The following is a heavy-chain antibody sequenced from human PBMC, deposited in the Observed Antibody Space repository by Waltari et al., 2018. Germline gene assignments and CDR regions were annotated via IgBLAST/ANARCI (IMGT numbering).Heavy chain of an antibody. CDR3: ARLHEGYSYGYQDY. J-gene: IGHJ4*02. CDR1: GYTFTNYW. V-gene: IGHV5-51*01. D-gene: IGHD5-18*01. Sequence: EVQLVQSGAEVKKPGEFLKISCKGSGYTFTNYWIGWRRRMPGKGLECMGVIYPVDSDTRYNPSFQVQVTISADKSISTAYLQWSSLKASDTAMYYCARLHEGYSYGYQDYWGQGTLVTVSS. CDR2: IYPVDSDT.